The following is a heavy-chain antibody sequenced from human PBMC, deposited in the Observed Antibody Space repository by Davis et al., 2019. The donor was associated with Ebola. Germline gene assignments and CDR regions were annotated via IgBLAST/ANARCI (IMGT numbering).Heavy chain of an antibody. V-gene: IGHV1-46*01. CDR3: AHLGPQRYCSGGGCHGYLDY. CDR2: INPSGGST. D-gene: IGHD2-15*01. Sequence: ASVKVSCKASGYTFTSYYMHWVRQAPGQGLEWMGIINPSGGSTSYAQKFQGRVTITADESTRTAYMELNGLSSEDTAVYYCAHLGPQRYCSGGGCHGYLDYWGQGTLVTVSS. J-gene: IGHJ4*02. CDR1: GYTFTSYY.